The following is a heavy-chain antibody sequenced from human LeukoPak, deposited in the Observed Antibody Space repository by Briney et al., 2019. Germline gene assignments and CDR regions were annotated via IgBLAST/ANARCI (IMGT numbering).Heavy chain of an antibody. J-gene: IGHJ4*02. CDR1: GYTFTGYY. CDR3: AKNPYEYYFDF. D-gene: IGHD5-12*01. CDR2: INPNSGDT. Sequence: ASVKVSCKASGYTFTGYYIHWLRQAPGQGLEWMGWINPNSGDTNYAQKFQGRVTMTRDTSISTAYMELSRLRSDDTAVYYCAKNPYEYYFDFWGQGTPVTVSS. V-gene: IGHV1-2*02.